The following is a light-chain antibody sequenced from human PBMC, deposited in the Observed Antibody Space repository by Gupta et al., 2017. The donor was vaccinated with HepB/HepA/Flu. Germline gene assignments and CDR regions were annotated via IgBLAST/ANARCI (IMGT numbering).Light chain of an antibody. CDR1: QSVSSSY. CDR2: GAS. Sequence: EIVLTQSPGTLSLSPGERATLSCRASQSVSSSYLAWYQQTPGQAPRLLIFGASSRATGIPDRFSGSGSGTDFTLTISRLEPEDFAVYYCQQYGPSPWTFGQGTRVEIK. V-gene: IGKV3-20*01. CDR3: QQYGPSPWT. J-gene: IGKJ1*01.